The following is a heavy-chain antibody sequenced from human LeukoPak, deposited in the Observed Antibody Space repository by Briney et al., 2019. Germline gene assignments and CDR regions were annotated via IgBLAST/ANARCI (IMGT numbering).Heavy chain of an antibody. J-gene: IGHJ3*02. CDR3: ARDGGYSYGNAFDI. V-gene: IGHV1-2*02. CDR2: INPNSGGT. D-gene: IGHD5-18*01. CDR1: GYTFTGYY. Sequence: VASVKVSCTASGYTFTGYYMHWVRQAPGQGLEWMGWINPNSGGTNYAQKFQGRVTMTRDTSISTAYMELSRLRSDDTAVYYCARDGGYSYGNAFDIWGQGTMVTVSS.